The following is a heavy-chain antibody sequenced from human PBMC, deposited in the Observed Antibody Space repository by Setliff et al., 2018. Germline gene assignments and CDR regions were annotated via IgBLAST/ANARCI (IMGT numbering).Heavy chain of an antibody. D-gene: IGHD3-3*01. CDR3: ASSRDYNFWSGYYSPLDY. V-gene: IGHV1-18*01. J-gene: IGHJ4*02. CDR2: ISAYNGNT. Sequence: ASVKVSCKDSGYTFSTYGISWVRQAPGQGLEWMGWISAYNGNTNYAQKLQGRVTMTRDTSISTAYMELSRLRSEDTAVYYCASSRDYNFWSGYYSPLDYWGQGTLVTVSS. CDR1: GYTFSTYG.